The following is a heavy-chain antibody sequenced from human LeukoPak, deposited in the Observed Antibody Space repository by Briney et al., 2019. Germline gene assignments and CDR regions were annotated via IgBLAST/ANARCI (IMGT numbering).Heavy chain of an antibody. Sequence: ASVKVSCKASGNTFTGYYIQWARQAPGQGLEWMGWVNANNGDTRYAQKFQGGVTMTRDTSISTTHMELSGLRSDDTAVYYCARSYSSSSGVFYSWGQRTLVTVSA. V-gene: IGHV1-2*02. J-gene: IGHJ4*02. CDR1: GNTFTGYY. CDR3: ARSYSSSSGVFYS. D-gene: IGHD6-6*01. CDR2: VNANNGDT.